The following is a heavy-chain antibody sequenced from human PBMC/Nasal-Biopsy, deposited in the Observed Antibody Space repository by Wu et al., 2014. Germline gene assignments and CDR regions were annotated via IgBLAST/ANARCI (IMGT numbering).Heavy chain of an antibody. CDR2: MNTRSGNT. D-gene: IGHD6-13*01. V-gene: IGHV1-8*01. CDR1: GYTFTSYD. J-gene: IGHJ6*03. Sequence: SCKASGYTFTSYDINWVRQATGQGLEWMGWMNTRSGNTGFAQKFQGRVTMTRDTSINTAYMELSSLRSDDTAVYYCARGQLARDHYYYMDLWGKGTTVTVSS. CDR3: ARGQLARDHYYYMDL.